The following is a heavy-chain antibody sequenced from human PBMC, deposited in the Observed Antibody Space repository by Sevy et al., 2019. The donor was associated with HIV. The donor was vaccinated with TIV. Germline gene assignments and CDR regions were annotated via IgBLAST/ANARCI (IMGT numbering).Heavy chain of an antibody. CDR1: GFTFRDSY. CDR3: AKDLRGITGLDY. V-gene: IGHV3-43*01. Sequence: EGSLRLSCAASGFTFRDSYMHWVRQVPGKGLEWVSLISWDGDSTKYADSVKGRFTVSRDNTKKSLYLQMNSLRTEDSAVYYCAKDLRGITGLDYRGQGTLVTVSS. D-gene: IGHD3-10*01. J-gene: IGHJ4*02. CDR2: ISWDGDST.